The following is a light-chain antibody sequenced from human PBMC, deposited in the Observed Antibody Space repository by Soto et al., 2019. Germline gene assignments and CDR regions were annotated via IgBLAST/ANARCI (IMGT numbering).Light chain of an antibody. CDR1: QSVSSSF. Sequence: EIVLKQSPGTLALSPGERATLSGRASQSVSSSFLAWYQQKPGQAPRLLMFGASSRPSDIPDRFSGSGSGTDFTLTISRLEPEDFAVYYCQQYGGSPMYTFGQGTRLAIK. J-gene: IGKJ2*01. V-gene: IGKV3-20*01. CDR3: QQYGGSPMYT. CDR2: GAS.